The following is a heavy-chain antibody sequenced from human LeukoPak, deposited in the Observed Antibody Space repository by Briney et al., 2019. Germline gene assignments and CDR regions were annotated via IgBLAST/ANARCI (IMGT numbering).Heavy chain of an antibody. Sequence: GGSLRLSCVASGFTFNNFAMSWVRQAPGKGLEWVSTLSGSGRGTNYADSVKGRFIISRDNSKKTLSLQMSSLRAEDTAAYYCAKMYCRGPWCYTGGGDKFYGMDVWGQGTTVTVSS. CDR2: LSGSGRGT. CDR3: AKMYCRGPWCYTGGGDKFYGMDV. J-gene: IGHJ6*02. V-gene: IGHV3-23*01. D-gene: IGHD2-15*01. CDR1: GFTFNNFA.